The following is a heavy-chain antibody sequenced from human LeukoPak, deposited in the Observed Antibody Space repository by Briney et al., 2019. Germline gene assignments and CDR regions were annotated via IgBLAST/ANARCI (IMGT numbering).Heavy chain of an antibody. CDR2: IYYGGNA. Sequence: SETLSLTCTVSGGSISSSSYYWGWIRQPPGKGLEWMGAIYYGGNAYYNPSLKSRVTISVDTSKNRFSLKLTSVTAADTALYYCARQTGRGYYFDYWGQGTLVSVSS. J-gene: IGHJ4*02. D-gene: IGHD3-9*01. V-gene: IGHV4-39*01. CDR3: ARQTGRGYYFDY. CDR1: GGSISSSSYY.